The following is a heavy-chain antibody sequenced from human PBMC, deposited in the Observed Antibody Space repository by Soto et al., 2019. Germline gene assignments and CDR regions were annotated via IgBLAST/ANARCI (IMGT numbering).Heavy chain of an antibody. V-gene: IGHV4-59*01. Sequence: SETLSLTCPVSGGSISTYYWSWIRQPPGKGLEWIGYIYYSGSTNYNPSLKSRVTISVDTSKNQFSLKLSSVTAADTAVYYCASGDSAMVQFDYWGQGTLVTVSS. J-gene: IGHJ4*02. CDR3: ASGDSAMVQFDY. CDR2: IYYSGST. D-gene: IGHD5-18*01. CDR1: GGSISTYY.